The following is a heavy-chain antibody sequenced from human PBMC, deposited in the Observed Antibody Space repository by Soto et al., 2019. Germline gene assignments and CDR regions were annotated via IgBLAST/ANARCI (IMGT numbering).Heavy chain of an antibody. CDR2: ISYDGSNK. CDR1: GFTFSSYG. V-gene: IGHV3-30*18. CDR3: AKDSGSWYVLYYFDY. D-gene: IGHD6-13*01. Sequence: GGSLRLSCAASGFTFSSYGMHWVRQAPGKGLEWVAVISYDGSNKYYADSVKGRFTISRDNSKNTLYLQMNSLRAEDTAVYYCAKDSGSWYVLYYFDYWGQGTLVTVSS. J-gene: IGHJ4*02.